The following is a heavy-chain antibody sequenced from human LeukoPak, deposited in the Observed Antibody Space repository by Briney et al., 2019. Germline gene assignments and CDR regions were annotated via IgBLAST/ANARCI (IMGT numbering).Heavy chain of an antibody. CDR1: GYTFTSYG. V-gene: IGHV1-69*06. D-gene: IGHD6-13*01. CDR2: IIPIFGTA. Sequence: ASVKVSCKASGYTFTSYGISWVRQAPGQGLEWMGGIIPIFGTANYAQKFQGRVTITADKSTSTAYMELSSLRSEDTAVYYCARDIAAPYYYYYYMDVWGKGTTVTVPS. CDR3: ARDIAAPYYYYYYMDV. J-gene: IGHJ6*03.